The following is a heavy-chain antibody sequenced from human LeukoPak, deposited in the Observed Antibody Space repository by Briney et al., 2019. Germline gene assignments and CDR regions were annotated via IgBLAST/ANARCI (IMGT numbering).Heavy chain of an antibody. CDR2: INHSGST. Sequence: SSETLSLTCAVYGGSFSGYYWSWIRQPPGKGLEWIGEINHSGSTNYNPSLKSRVTISVDTSKNQFSLKLSSVTAADTAVYYCAARGYSSGWYYFDYWGQGTLVTVPS. CDR3: AARGYSSGWYYFDY. J-gene: IGHJ4*02. V-gene: IGHV4-34*01. D-gene: IGHD6-19*01. CDR1: GGSFSGYY.